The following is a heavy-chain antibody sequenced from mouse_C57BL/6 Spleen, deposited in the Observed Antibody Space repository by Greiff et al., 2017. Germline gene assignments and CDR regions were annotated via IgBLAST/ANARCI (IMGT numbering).Heavy chain of an antibody. J-gene: IGHJ3*01. CDR2: IYPGSGNT. V-gene: IGHV1-66*01. CDR3: AREGFYGSSYGAWFAY. Sequence: VQLQQSGPELVKPGASVKISCKASGYSFTSYYIHWVKQRPGQGLEWIGWIYPGSGNTKYNEKFKGKATLTADTSSSTAYMQLSSLTSEDSAVYYCAREGFYGSSYGAWFAYWGQGTLVTVSA. CDR1: GYSFTSYY. D-gene: IGHD1-1*01.